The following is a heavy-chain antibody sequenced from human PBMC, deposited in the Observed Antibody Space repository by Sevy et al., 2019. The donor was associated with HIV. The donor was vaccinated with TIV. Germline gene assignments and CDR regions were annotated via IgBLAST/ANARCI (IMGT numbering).Heavy chain of an antibody. V-gene: IGHV3-30-3*01. CDR2: ISYDGSDK. CDR1: GFALSNYYA. CDR3: ARPRANYVDHYFFYAMDV. D-gene: IGHD4-17*01. J-gene: IGHJ6*02. Sequence: GECLRLSCAASGFALSNYYAMHWVRQAPGKGLEWVALISYDGSDKYYADSVKGRFTISRDNFKNTLYLQMNSLTTEDTAVYYCARPRANYVDHYFFYAMDVWGQGTTVTVSS.